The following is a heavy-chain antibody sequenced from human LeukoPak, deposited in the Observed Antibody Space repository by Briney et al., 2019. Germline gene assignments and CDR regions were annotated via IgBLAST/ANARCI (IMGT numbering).Heavy chain of an antibody. D-gene: IGHD3-22*01. Sequence: PSETLSLTCTVSGASINSTFWTWVRQPPGKGLEWIGYIYSSGSANYNPSLKSRVIISGDTSKNQISLNLTSVTAADTAVYFCARHRDYYDTWGHGTLVTVSS. CDR1: GASINSTF. CDR3: ARHRDYYDT. V-gene: IGHV4-59*08. CDR2: IYSSGSA. J-gene: IGHJ4*01.